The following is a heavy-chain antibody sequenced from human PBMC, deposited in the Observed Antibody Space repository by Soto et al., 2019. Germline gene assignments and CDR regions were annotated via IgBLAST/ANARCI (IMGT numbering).Heavy chain of an antibody. CDR1: GFTFSAFA. D-gene: IGHD3-16*01. J-gene: IGHJ5*02. V-gene: IGHV3-23*01. CDR2: ISGSGGNT. CDR3: AKLGSDFLNWFDP. Sequence: EVQLLESGGGLVQPGGSLRLSCAASGFTFSAFAMSWVRQAPGKGLEWVSAISGSGGNTYYADSVKGRFTISRDNSKNTLYLQMSSLRAEDTAVYYCAKLGSDFLNWFDPWGQGTLVTVSS.